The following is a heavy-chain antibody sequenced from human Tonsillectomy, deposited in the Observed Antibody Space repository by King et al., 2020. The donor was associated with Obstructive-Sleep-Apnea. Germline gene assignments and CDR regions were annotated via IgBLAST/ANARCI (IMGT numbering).Heavy chain of an antibody. CDR3: TRGRLAARYTDPPKYYFDF. J-gene: IGHJ4*02. Sequence: VQLVESGGDLVQPGRSLRLTCAASGFSFEDYPMHWVRQAPGKGLEWVSGITWNSGRIDYSDSLKGRFTISRDNAKNSLFLQMNSLKPDDTAFYYCTRGRLAARYTDPPKYYFDFWGLGTLVTVSS. D-gene: IGHD1-1*01. CDR1: GFSFEDYP. CDR2: ITWNSGRI. V-gene: IGHV3-9*01.